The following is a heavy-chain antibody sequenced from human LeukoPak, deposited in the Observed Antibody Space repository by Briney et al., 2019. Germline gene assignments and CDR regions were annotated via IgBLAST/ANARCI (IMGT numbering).Heavy chain of an antibody. V-gene: IGHV3-7*03. CDR1: GFTFSSYW. CDR2: IKQDGSEK. D-gene: IGHD5-18*01. Sequence: GGSQRLSCAASGFTFSSYWMTWVRQAPGKGLEWVANIKQDGSEKYYVDSVKGRFIISRDNAKNSLYLQMNSLRAEDTAVYYCARGYSYVDCWGQGTLVIVSS. CDR3: ARGYSYVDC. J-gene: IGHJ4*02.